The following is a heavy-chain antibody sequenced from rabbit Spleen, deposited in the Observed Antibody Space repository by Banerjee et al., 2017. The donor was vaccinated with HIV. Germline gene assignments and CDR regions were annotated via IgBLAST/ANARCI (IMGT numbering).Heavy chain of an antibody. CDR2: IYTSSSGST. CDR3: ARDGAGGTYFAL. Sequence: QQQLEESGGGLVKPGGTLTLTCTASGIDFSSNCYMCWVRQAPGKGLEWIACIYTSSSGSTYYASWVNGRFTISKTSSTTVTLQMTSLTAADTATYFCARDGAGGTYFALWGPGTLVTVS. CDR1: GIDFSSNCY. V-gene: IGHV1S45*01. D-gene: IGHD8-1*01. J-gene: IGHJ4*01.